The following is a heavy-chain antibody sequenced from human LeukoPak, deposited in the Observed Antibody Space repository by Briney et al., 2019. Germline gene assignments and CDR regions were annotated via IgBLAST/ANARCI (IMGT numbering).Heavy chain of an antibody. V-gene: IGHV3-13*04. J-gene: IGHJ4*02. CDR2: SGTVGDT. D-gene: IGHD2-2*01. Sequence: PGGSLRLSCAASGFTSSAYDMHWVRQITGGGLEWVSTSGTVGDTFYSDSVKGRFTISRENAKNSVHLRMNSLRVEDSAIYFCVRAAMPYIINGRRFDYWGQGTLVTVSS. CDR3: VRAAMPYIINGRRFDY. CDR1: GFTSSAYD.